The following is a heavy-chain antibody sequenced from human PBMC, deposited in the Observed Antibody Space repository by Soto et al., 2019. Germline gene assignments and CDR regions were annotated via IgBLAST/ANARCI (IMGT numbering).Heavy chain of an antibody. CDR3: ARDSPLDQ. J-gene: IGHJ4*02. CDR2: ISVYDGNT. V-gene: IGHV1-18*04. CDR1: GYTFASYG. Sequence: QVQLVQSGAELKKPGASVKVSCKTSGYTFASYGISWVRQGPGQGLEWMGWISVYDGNTRYAQKVQDRVTITADRSTSTAYMELRSLRPDDTAVYYFARDSPLDQWGQGTLVTVSS.